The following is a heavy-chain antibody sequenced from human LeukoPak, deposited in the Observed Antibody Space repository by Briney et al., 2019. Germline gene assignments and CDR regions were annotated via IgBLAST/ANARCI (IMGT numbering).Heavy chain of an antibody. J-gene: IGHJ4*02. D-gene: IGHD6-13*01. CDR2: TYYRSKWYN. V-gene: IGHV6-1*01. CDR1: GDSVSSNSAA. Sequence: SQTLSLTCAISGDSVSSNSAAWNWIRQSPSRGLEWLGRTYYRSKWYNDYAVSVKSRITINPDTSKNQFSLQLNSVTPEDTAVYYCARGPRPRSYSSSWFDYWGQGTLVTVSS. CDR3: ARGPRPRSYSSSWFDY.